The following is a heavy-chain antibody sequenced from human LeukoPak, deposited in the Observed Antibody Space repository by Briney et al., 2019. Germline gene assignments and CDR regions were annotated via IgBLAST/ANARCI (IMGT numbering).Heavy chain of an antibody. CDR3: ARSAAGIGLVWFDP. Sequence: SQTLSLTCTVSGRSISSGSYYWSWIPQPAGKGLEWIGRIYTSGSTHYDPPVKSRVTISVDTSKNQFSLKLSSVTAADTAVYYCARSAAGIGLVWFDPWGQGTLVTVSS. V-gene: IGHV4-61*02. J-gene: IGHJ5*02. CDR1: GRSISSGSYY. CDR2: IYTSGST. D-gene: IGHD6-13*01.